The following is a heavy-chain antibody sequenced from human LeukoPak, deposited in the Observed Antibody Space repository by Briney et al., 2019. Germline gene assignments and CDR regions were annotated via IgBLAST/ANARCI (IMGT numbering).Heavy chain of an antibody. J-gene: IGHJ4*02. D-gene: IGHD3-10*01. Sequence: SETLSLTCTVSGGFISDYYWTWIRQPPGEGLEWIGYVYHSGNTNYNPSLKSRVTISLDTSKNQFSLRLSSVTAADMAVYYCARHYYGSGSYLIDYWGQGTLVTVSS. V-gene: IGHV4-59*08. CDR1: GGFISDYY. CDR2: VYHSGNT. CDR3: ARHYYGSGSYLIDY.